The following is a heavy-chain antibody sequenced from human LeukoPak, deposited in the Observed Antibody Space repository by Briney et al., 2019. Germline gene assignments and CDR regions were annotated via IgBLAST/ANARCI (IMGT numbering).Heavy chain of an antibody. J-gene: IGHJ4*02. V-gene: IGHV1-69*13. Sequence: ASVKVSCKASGGTFSSYAISWVRQAPGQGLEWMGGIIPIFGTAIYAQKFQGRVTITADESTSTAYMELSSLRSEDTAVYYCARDQMRDGVVIISDYWGQGALVTVSS. D-gene: IGHD3-3*01. CDR2: IIPIFGTA. CDR3: ARDQMRDGVVIISDY. CDR1: GGTFSSYA.